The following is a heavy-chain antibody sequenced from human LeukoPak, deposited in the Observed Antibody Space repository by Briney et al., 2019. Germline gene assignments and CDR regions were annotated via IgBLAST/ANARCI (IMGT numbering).Heavy chain of an antibody. CDR1: GFTFSSYS. D-gene: IGHD3-16*02. CDR3: ARDRGDYVWGSYRPTGGFDY. J-gene: IGHJ4*02. CDR2: ISSSSSTI. Sequence: GGSLRLSCAASGFTFSSYSMNWVRQAPGKGLEGVSYISSSSSTIYYADSVKGRFTISRDNAKNSLDLQMNSLRAEDTAVYYCARDRGDYVWGSYRPTGGFDYWGQGTLVTVSS. V-gene: IGHV3-48*01.